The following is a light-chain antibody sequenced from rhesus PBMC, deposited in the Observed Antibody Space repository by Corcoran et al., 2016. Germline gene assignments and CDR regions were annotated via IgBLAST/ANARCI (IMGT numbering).Light chain of an antibody. CDR3: QQRNTFPFT. CDR1: QGISSY. V-gene: IGKV1-38*01. J-gene: IGKJ3*01. CDR2: DAS. Sequence: DIQLTQSPSSLSASVGDRVTITCRASQGISSYLAWYQQKSGKAPKLLIFDASSLQSGVPSRFSGSGSGIECTLTISRLQPEEFATYYCQQRNTFPFTFGPGTKLDIK.